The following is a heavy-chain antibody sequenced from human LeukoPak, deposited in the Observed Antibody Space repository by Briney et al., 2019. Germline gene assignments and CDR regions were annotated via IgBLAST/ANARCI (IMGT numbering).Heavy chain of an antibody. D-gene: IGHD3-3*01. CDR1: GGSISSGGYY. J-gene: IGHJ5*02. V-gene: IGHV4-30-2*01. CDR3: SRHEVSTFFGGVTISGGFDP. CDR2: IYHSGTA. Sequence: PSETLSLTCTVSGGSISSGGYYWSWIRQPPGKGLEWIAFIYHSGTAYYNPSLKSRVAISVDVSKNQFSLKLNSVTAADTAVYYCSRHEVSTFFGGVTISGGFDPWGQGTQVTVSS.